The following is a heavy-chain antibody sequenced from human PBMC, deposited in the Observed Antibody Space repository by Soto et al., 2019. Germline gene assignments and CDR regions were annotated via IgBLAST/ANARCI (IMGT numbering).Heavy chain of an antibody. CDR3: ARVGIIAAAGKDYYYYYGMDV. Sequence: LRLSCAASGFTISSYAMHRVRQATGKGLEWVAVISYDGSNKYYADSVKGRFTISRDNSKNTLYLQMNSLRAEDTAVYYCARVGIIAAAGKDYYYYYGMDVWGQGTTVTVSS. V-gene: IGHV3-30*01. CDR2: ISYDGSNK. J-gene: IGHJ6*02. D-gene: IGHD6-13*01. CDR1: GFTISSYA.